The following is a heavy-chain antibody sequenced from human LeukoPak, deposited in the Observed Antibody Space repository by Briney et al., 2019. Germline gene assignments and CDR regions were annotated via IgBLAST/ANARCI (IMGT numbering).Heavy chain of an antibody. CDR3: ARSYSGGWTPTLYYYYGMDV. V-gene: IGHV3-7*01. CDR1: GFTFSSYW. J-gene: IGHJ6*02. CDR2: IKQDGSEK. D-gene: IGHD6-19*01. Sequence: PGGSLRLSCAASGFTFSSYWMSWVRQAPGKGLEWVANIKQDGSEKYYVDSVKGRFTISRDNAKNSLYLQMNSLRAEDTAVYYCARSYSGGWTPTLYYYYGMDVWGQGTTVTVSS.